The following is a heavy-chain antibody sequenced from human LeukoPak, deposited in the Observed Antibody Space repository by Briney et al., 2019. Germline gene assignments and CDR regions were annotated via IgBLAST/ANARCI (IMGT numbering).Heavy chain of an antibody. J-gene: IGHJ4*02. CDR2: INQDGSEK. CDR1: GFTFSSYG. CDR3: ARDPYGGLTDYSTFDY. Sequence: GGTLRLSCAAAGFTFSSYGMTWVRQGRGKGLGWVANINQDGSEKWYVDYVKGRFTISRDNARNSLYLKMNSLRAEDTAVYYCARDPYGGLTDYSTFDYWGQGTLITVSS. V-gene: IGHV3-7*01. D-gene: IGHD3-9*01.